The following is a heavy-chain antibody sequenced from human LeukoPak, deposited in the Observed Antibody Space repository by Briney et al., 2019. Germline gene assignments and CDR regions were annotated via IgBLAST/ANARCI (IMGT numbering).Heavy chain of an antibody. V-gene: IGHV3-23*01. CDR1: GFTFSSYA. CDR2: ISGSGGST. Sequence: PGGSLRLSCAASGFTFSSYAMSWVRQAPGKGLEWVSVISGSGGSTYYADSVKGRFTISRDNSKNTLYLQMNSLRAEDTAVYYCAKVQQQWLVLTLFDYWGQGTLVTVSS. D-gene: IGHD6-19*01. J-gene: IGHJ4*02. CDR3: AKVQQQWLVLTLFDY.